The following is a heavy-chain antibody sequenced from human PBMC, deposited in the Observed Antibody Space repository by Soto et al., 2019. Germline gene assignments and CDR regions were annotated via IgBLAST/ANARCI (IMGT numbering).Heavy chain of an antibody. V-gene: IGHV4-30-4*01. CDR3: ARDQAAAGSFNWFDP. CDR2: IYYSGST. CDR1: GGSISSGDYY. D-gene: IGHD6-13*01. Sequence: PSETLSLTCTVSGGSISSGDYYWSWIRQPPGKGLEWIGYIYYSGSTYYNPSLKSRVTISVDTSKNQFSLKLSSVTAADTAVYYCARDQAAAGSFNWFDPWGQRTLVTVSS. J-gene: IGHJ5*02.